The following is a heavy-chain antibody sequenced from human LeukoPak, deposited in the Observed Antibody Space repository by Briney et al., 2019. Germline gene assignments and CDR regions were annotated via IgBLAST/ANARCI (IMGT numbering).Heavy chain of an antibody. CDR1: GFTFSSYS. CDR3: ARDGWFGDYNWFDP. CDR2: ISSASNTI. J-gene: IGHJ5*02. D-gene: IGHD3-10*01. Sequence: GESLRLSCAASGFTFSSYSMNWVRQAPGKGLEWVSYISSASNTIYYADSVKGRFTISRDNAKNSLYLQMNSLRAEDTAMYYCARDGWFGDYNWFDPWGQGTLVTVGS. V-gene: IGHV3-48*01.